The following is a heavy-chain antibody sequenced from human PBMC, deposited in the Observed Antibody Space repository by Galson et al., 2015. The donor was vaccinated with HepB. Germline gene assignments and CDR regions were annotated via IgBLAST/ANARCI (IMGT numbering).Heavy chain of an antibody. D-gene: IGHD5-12*01. CDR2: IYYSGSA. Sequence: ETLSLTCTVSGGSVSSGSYYWSWIRQPPGKGLEWIGCIYYSGSASYNPSLKSRVTISIDTSENQFSLKLSSVTAADTAVYYCARTYSGLYSGLYYFDYWGQGTLVTVSS. CDR3: ARTYSGLYSGLYYFDY. J-gene: IGHJ4*02. V-gene: IGHV4-61*01. CDR1: GGSVSSGSYY.